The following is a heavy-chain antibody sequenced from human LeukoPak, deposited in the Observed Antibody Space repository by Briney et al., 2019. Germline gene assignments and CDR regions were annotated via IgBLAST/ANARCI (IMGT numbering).Heavy chain of an antibody. D-gene: IGHD2-15*01. Sequence: SETLSLTCTVSGGSISSSSYYWGWIRQPPGKGLEWIGSIYYSGSTYYNPSLKSRVTISVDTSKNQFSLKLSSVTAADTAVYYCARHVWSSSGSEAFDIWGQGTMVTVSS. J-gene: IGHJ3*02. CDR2: IYYSGST. V-gene: IGHV4-39*01. CDR3: ARHVWSSSGSEAFDI. CDR1: GGSISSSSYY.